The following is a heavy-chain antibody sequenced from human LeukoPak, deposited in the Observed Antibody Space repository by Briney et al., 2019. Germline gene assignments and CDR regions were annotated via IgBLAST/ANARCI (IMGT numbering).Heavy chain of an antibody. Sequence: GGSLRLSCAASGFTFSSYSMNWVRQAPGKGLEWVSAISGSGGSTYYADSVKGRFTISRDNSKNTLYLQMNSLRAEDTAVYYCAKDEGGYYDSSGYYNYWGQGTLVTVSS. J-gene: IGHJ4*02. CDR2: ISGSGGST. CDR1: GFTFSSYS. CDR3: AKDEGGYYDSSGYYNY. V-gene: IGHV3-23*01. D-gene: IGHD3-22*01.